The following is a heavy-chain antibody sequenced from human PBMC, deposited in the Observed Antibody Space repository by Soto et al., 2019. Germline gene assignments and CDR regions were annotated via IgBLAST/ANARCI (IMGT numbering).Heavy chain of an antibody. CDR1: GFTVSSNY. V-gene: IGHV3-53*01. D-gene: IGHD2-8*02. CDR3: AKATATGGGAFEI. J-gene: IGHJ3*02. CDR2: IYSGGST. Sequence: GGSLRLSCAASGFTVSSNYMSWVRQAPGKGLEWVSVIYSGGSTYYADSVKGRFTISRDNSKNTLFLQMNSLTAGDTAFYYCAKATATGGGAFEIYGQGTMVTVSS.